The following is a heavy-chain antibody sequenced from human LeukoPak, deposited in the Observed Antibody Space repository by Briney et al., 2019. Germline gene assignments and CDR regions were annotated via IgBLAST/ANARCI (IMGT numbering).Heavy chain of an antibody. CDR1: GHTFTNYG. CDR2: ISAYNGNT. D-gene: IGHD3-9*01. J-gene: IGHJ6*03. Sequence: GASVKVSCKASGHTFTNYGITWVRQAPGQGLEWMGWISAYNGNTNYAQKFQGRVTMTTDTSTNTVYMELRSLRSDDTAVYYCARGIDWSSYYYYYMDVWGKGTTVTISS. CDR3: ARGIDWSSYYYYYMDV. V-gene: IGHV1-18*01.